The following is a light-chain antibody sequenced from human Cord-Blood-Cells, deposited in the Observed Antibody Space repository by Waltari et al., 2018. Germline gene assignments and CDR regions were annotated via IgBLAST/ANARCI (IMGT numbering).Light chain of an antibody. CDR3: QQYKSYSWT. J-gene: IGKJ1*01. CDR1: QSISSW. Sequence: DIQMTQSHSTLSASVGDRVTITCRARQSISSWLALYQQKPGKAPKLLIYDASSLESGVPSRVSGSGSWTEFTLTISSLQPDDFATYYCQQYKSYSWTFGQGTKVEIK. CDR2: DAS. V-gene: IGKV1-5*01.